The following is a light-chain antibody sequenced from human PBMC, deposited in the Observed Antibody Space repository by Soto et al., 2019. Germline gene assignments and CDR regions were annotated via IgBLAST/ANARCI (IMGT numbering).Light chain of an antibody. CDR2: GAS. CDR1: QSVRSSS. CDR3: QQYGDSPDTDRWT. J-gene: IGKJ1*01. V-gene: IGKV3-20*01. Sequence: EIVLTQSPGTLSLSPGERASLFCRASQSVRSSSLAWYQQKRGQPPRLLIYGASSRGTGIPDRFSGSGSGTYFTLTISRLEPEDFAVYFCQQYGDSPDTDRWTFGQGTKVEIK.